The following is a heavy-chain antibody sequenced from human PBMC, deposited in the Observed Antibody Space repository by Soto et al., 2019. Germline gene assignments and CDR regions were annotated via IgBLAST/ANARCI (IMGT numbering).Heavy chain of an antibody. Sequence: ASVKVSCKASGYTFTGYYMHWVRQAPGQGLEWMGWINPNSGGTNYAQKFQGRVTMTRDTSISTAYMELSRLRSDDTAVYYCAGIGDGYCSCTSRYFHDCMDVWGQGTTVTVSS. D-gene: IGHD2-2*01. V-gene: IGHV1-2*02. CDR3: AGIGDGYCSCTSRYFHDCMDV. J-gene: IGHJ6*02. CDR1: GYTFTGYY. CDR2: INPNSGGT.